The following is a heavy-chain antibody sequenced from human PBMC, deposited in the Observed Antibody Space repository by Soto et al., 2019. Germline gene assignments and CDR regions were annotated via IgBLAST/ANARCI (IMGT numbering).Heavy chain of an antibody. CDR1: GGSIGYSNYY. V-gene: IGHV4-39*01. Sequence: PSETLSLTCTVSGGSIGYSNYYWGWIRQPPGKALEWIGTIYYSGSTYYNPSLKSRVTMSVDTSKNQFSLKLTSVAAADTAVYYCAKLVVPPSSWFDPWGQGTLVTVSS. D-gene: IGHD2-21*01. J-gene: IGHJ5*02. CDR2: IYYSGST. CDR3: AKLVVPPSSWFDP.